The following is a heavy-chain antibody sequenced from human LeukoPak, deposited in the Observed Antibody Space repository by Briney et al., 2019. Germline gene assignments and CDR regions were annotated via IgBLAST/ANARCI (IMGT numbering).Heavy chain of an antibody. CDR1: GFTFSNYA. D-gene: IGHD3-10*01. Sequence: GGSLRLSCAASGFTFSNYAMSWVRQAPGKGLEWVSAIVGSGYTTYYADSVKGRFTISRDNSKNTVYLQMNSLRVEDTAVYYCARDGRHYYGSGNYYSKDAFDIWGQGTMVTVSS. J-gene: IGHJ3*02. CDR3: ARDGRHYYGSGNYYSKDAFDI. V-gene: IGHV3-23*01. CDR2: IVGSGYTT.